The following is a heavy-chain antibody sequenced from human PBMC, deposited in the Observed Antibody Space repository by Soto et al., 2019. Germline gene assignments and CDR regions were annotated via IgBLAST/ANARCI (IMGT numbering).Heavy chain of an antibody. CDR2: IWYDGSNK. Sequence: PGGSLRLSCAASGFTFSSYGMHWFRQAPGKGLEWVAVIWYDGSNKYYADSVKGRFTISRDNSKNTLYLQMNSLRAEDTAVYYCARGDWTVTTFLDYWGQGTLVPVSS. CDR1: GFTFSSYG. D-gene: IGHD4-4*01. CDR3: ARGDWTVTTFLDY. V-gene: IGHV3-33*01. J-gene: IGHJ4*02.